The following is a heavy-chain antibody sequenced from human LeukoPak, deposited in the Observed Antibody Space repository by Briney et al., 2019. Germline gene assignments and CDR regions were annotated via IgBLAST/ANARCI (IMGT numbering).Heavy chain of an antibody. CDR1: GFTFSSYA. CDR2: ISGSGGST. J-gene: IGHJ5*02. D-gene: IGHD6-6*01. CDR3: AKPNLAARLNWFDP. V-gene: IGHV3-23*01. Sequence: GGSLRLSCAASGFTFSSYAMSWVRQAPGKGLEWVSAISGSGGSTYYADSVKGRFTISRDNSKNTLYLQMNSLRAEDSAVYYCAKPNLAARLNWFDPWGQGTLVTVSS.